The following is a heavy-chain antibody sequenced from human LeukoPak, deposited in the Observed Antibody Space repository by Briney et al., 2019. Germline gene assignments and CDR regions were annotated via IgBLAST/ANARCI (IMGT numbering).Heavy chain of an antibody. CDR1: GGSISSYY. J-gene: IGHJ4*02. Sequence: KPSETLSLTCTVSGGSISSYYWSWIRQPPGKGLEWIGYIYYSGSTNYNPSLKSRVTISVDTSKNQFSPKLSSVTAAGTAVYYCARGSPTGYGNFDYWGQGTLVTVSS. CDR3: ARGSPTGYGNFDY. CDR2: IYYSGST. V-gene: IGHV4-59*01. D-gene: IGHD6-13*01.